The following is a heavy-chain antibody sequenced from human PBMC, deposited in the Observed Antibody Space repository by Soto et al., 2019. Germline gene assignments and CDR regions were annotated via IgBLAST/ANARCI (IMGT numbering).Heavy chain of an antibody. CDR1: GFTFSSYS. Sequence: EVQLVESGGGLVKPGGSLRLSCAASGFTFSSYSMNWVRQAPGKGLEWVSSISSSSSYIYYADSVKGRFTISRDNATNSLYLQMNSLRAEDTAVYYCARDVGYCSSTSCYGDYWGQGTLVTVSS. CDR3: ARDVGYCSSTSCYGDY. J-gene: IGHJ4*02. D-gene: IGHD2-2*01. CDR2: ISSSSSYI. V-gene: IGHV3-21*01.